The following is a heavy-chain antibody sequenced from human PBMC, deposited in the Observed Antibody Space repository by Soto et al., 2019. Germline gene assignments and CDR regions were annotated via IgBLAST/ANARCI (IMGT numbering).Heavy chain of an antibody. CDR3: TRDQLLLWFGELLQTNAFDI. Sequence: PGGSLRLSCTASGFTFGDYAMSWFRQAPGKGLEWVGFIRSKAYGGTTEYAASVKGRFTISRDDSKSIAYLQMNSLKTEDTAVYYCTRDQLLLWFGELLQTNAFDIWGQGTMVTVSS. CDR1: GFTFGDYA. V-gene: IGHV3-49*03. CDR2: IRSKAYGGTT. J-gene: IGHJ3*02. D-gene: IGHD3-10*01.